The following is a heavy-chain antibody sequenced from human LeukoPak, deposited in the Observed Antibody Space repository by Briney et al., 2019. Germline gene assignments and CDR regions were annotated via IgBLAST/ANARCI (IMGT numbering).Heavy chain of an antibody. CDR1: GGTVSSYT. CDR3: ARGGILEGWEHKYYYYYMDV. CDR2: IIPILGIA. D-gene: IGHD1-26*01. Sequence: ASVKVSCTASGGTVSSYTISWVRQAPGQGLEWMGRIIPILGIANYAQKFQGRVTITADKSTSTAYMELSSLRSEDTAVYYCARGGILEGWEHKYYYYYMDVWGKGTTVTVSS. J-gene: IGHJ6*03. V-gene: IGHV1-69*02.